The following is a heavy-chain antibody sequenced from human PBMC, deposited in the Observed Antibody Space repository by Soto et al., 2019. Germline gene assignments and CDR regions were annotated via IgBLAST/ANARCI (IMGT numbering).Heavy chain of an antibody. CDR3: AADLRFVSRKSGYPPARYYYGMDV. Sequence: SLKLSCKPSALTFTISAVQCGSRARRQHREWIGWIVVGSGNTNYAQKFQERVTITRDMSTSTAYMELSSQRSEDTAVYYCAADLRFVSRKSGYPPARYYYGMDVWGQGTMVTVSS. D-gene: IGHD3-3*01. CDR1: ALTFTISA. J-gene: IGHJ6*02. CDR2: IVVGSGNT. V-gene: IGHV1-58*01.